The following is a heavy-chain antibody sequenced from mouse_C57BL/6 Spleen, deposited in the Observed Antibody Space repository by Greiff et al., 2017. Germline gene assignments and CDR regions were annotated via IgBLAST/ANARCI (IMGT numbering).Heavy chain of an antibody. J-gene: IGHJ1*03. V-gene: IGHV5-9-1*02. D-gene: IGHD1-1*01. CDR3: TRDRGTSYWYFAV. CDR1: GFTFTSYC. CDR2: IHTGSDYI. Sequence: EVQLLQPGAGLVKPGASVKLSCTASGFTFTSYCMSWVRQTPGQGLEWVGNIHTGSDYIYYGETVKGRVTITRDNASNTVYLQISSLKSEDTAMYYCTRDRGTSYWYFAVWGKGTMVTVSA.